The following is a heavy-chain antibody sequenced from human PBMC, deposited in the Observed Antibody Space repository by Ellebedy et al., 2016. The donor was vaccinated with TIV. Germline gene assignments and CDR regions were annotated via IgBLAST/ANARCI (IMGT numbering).Heavy chain of an antibody. CDR2: INAGNGNT. D-gene: IGHD3-10*01. Sequence: ASVKVSCKASGYTFTSYAMHWVRQAPGQRLEWMGWINAGNGNTKYSQKFQGRVTITRDTSASTAYMELSSLRSEDTAVYYCARDGGLMVRGVNDYWGQGTLVTVSS. V-gene: IGHV1-3*01. CDR3: ARDGGLMVRGVNDY. CDR1: GYTFTSYA. J-gene: IGHJ4*02.